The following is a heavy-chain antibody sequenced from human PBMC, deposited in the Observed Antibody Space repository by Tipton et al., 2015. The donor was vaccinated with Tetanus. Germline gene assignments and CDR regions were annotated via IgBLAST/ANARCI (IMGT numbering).Heavy chain of an antibody. CDR1: GGSISSGGYY. CDR3: ARDQARGARGWNYFDY. Sequence: LRLSCTVSGGSISSGGYYWSWIRQHPGKGLEWIGDTYYSGSTYYNPSLKSRVTLSVDTSKNQFSLKLNSVTAADTAVYYCARDQARGARGWNYFDYWGQGTLVTVSS. V-gene: IGHV4-31*03. J-gene: IGHJ4*02. D-gene: IGHD1-26*01. CDR2: TYYSGST.